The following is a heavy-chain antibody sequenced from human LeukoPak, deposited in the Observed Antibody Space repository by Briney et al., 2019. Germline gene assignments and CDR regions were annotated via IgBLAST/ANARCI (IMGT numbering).Heavy chain of an antibody. CDR3: ASHFDWRN. Sequence: GGSLRLSCAASGFAFSTYWMHWVHQAPGKGLVWVSRINSDGSSTTYADSVKGRFTISRDNAKNTLYLQMNSLRAEDTAVYYCASHFDWRNWGQGTLVTVSS. D-gene: IGHD3-9*01. J-gene: IGHJ4*02. CDR1: GFAFSTYW. V-gene: IGHV3-74*01. CDR2: INSDGSST.